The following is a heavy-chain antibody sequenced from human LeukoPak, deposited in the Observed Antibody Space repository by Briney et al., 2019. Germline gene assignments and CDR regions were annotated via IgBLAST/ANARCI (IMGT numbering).Heavy chain of an antibody. J-gene: IGHJ4*02. D-gene: IGHD5-18*01. CDR3: TAGYGNSDFDY. Sequence: GGSLRLSCVASGFTFSNAWMSWVRQAPGKGLEWVGRIKSKTDSATRDFAAPVKGRFTISRDDSRNTLFLQMNSLKTEDTGVYFWTAGYGNSDFDYWGQGTLVTVSS. CDR1: GFTFSNAW. V-gene: IGHV3-15*01. CDR2: IKSKTDSATR.